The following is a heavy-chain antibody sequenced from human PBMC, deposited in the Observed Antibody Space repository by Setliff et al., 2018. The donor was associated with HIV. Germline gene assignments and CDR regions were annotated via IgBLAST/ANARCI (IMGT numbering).Heavy chain of an antibody. CDR2: INSDGSST. CDR1: GFTFSSYW. Sequence: QPGGSLRLSCAASGFTFSSYWMHWVRQAPGKGLVWVSHINSDGSSTNYADSVKGRFTISRDNAKNTLYLQMHSLRAEDTAVYYCVRDPPVFLELFDYWGQGTLVTVSS. CDR3: VRDPPVFLELFDY. V-gene: IGHV3-74*01. J-gene: IGHJ4*02. D-gene: IGHD3-3*01.